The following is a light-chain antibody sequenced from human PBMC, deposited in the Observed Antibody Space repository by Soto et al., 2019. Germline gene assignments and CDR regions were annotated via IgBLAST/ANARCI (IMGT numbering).Light chain of an antibody. CDR3: QQYGSSPPT. Sequence: EIVLTQSPGTLSLSPGERATLSCRASQSVSSNFLAWYQQKPGQTTSLLIYGASSRATSIADRFSGSGSGTDFTLTISRLEPEDFAVYYCQQYGSSPPTFGQGTRLEIK. CDR2: GAS. J-gene: IGKJ5*01. V-gene: IGKV3-20*01. CDR1: QSVSSNF.